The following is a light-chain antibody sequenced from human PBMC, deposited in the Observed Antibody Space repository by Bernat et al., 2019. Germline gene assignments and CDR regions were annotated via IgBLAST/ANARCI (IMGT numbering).Light chain of an antibody. V-gene: IGLV10-54*01. CDR3: SAWDARLSAWV. Sequence: QAGLTQPPSMSKGLRQTATLTCTGNIDNVGYQGAAWLQQHQGNPPKLLSYRNNLRPSGISERFSAARSGNTASLTITGLQPEDEADYYCSAWDARLSAWVFGGGTKLTVL. CDR2: RNN. CDR1: IDNVGYQG. J-gene: IGLJ3*02.